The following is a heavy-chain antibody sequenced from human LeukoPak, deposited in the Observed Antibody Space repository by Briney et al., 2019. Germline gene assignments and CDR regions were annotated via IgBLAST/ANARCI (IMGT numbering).Heavy chain of an antibody. Sequence: GGSLRLSCAPSGFTFSTYDMNWVRQAPGEGLEWLSWLSSSSADSYYAVSVKGRFTISRDNAKNSLYLQMNSLSDEDTAIYYCARVGQYYDAVTGDYVHSTIDYWGQGTLVSVSS. CDR3: ARVGQYYDAVTGDYVHSTIDY. CDR1: GFTFSTYD. J-gene: IGHJ4*02. V-gene: IGHV3-48*02. D-gene: IGHD3-9*01. CDR2: LSSSSADS.